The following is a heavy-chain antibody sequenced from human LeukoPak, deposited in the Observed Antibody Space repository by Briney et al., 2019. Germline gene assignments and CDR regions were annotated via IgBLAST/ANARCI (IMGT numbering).Heavy chain of an antibody. CDR2: IYYSGST. V-gene: IGHV4-59*08. Sequence: SETLSLTCAVSGGSISSYYWSWIRQPPGKGLEWTGYIYYSGSTNYNPSLKSRVTISVDTSKNQFSLKLSSVTAADTAVYYCARIDRGYCSSTSCYSSWFDPWGQGTLVTVSS. CDR3: ARIDRGYCSSTSCYSSWFDP. J-gene: IGHJ5*02. CDR1: GGSISSYY. D-gene: IGHD2-2*01.